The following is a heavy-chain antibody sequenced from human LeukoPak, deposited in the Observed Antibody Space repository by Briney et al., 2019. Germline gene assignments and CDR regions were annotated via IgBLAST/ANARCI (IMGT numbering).Heavy chain of an antibody. Sequence: GGSLRLSCVTSGFTFSRFSMTWVRHPPGRGLEWVSAISMVDGTTYYADSVKGRFSISRDDSRNTLYLQMNSLTAEDTAVYYCVHCASASCYTVAPFYYWGQGTLVTVSS. CDR1: GFTFSRFS. CDR2: ISMVDGTT. CDR3: VHCASASCYTVAPFYY. J-gene: IGHJ4*02. V-gene: IGHV3-23*01. D-gene: IGHD2-21*02.